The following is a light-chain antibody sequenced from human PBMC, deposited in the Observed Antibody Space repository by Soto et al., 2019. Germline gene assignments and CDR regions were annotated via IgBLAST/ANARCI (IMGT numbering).Light chain of an antibody. J-gene: IGKJ2*01. V-gene: IGKV1-6*01. CDR3: LQDYNYPRT. CDR1: QGIRND. Sequence: AIQMTQSPSSLSASVGDRVTITCRASQGIRNDLGWYHQKPGKAPKLLIYAASSLQSGVPSRFSGSGSGTDFTLTISILQPEDFATYYCLQDYNYPRTFGQGTKLEIK. CDR2: AAS.